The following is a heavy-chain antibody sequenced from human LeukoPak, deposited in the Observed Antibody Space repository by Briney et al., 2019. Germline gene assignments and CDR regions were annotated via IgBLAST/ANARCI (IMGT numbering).Heavy chain of an antibody. J-gene: IGHJ2*01. Sequence: AGGSLRLSCAASGFTFSTYDMHWVRHAAGKGLEWVSRVGTAGDTSYQDSVKGRFTVSREDAKNSLYLQMNSLTDGDAAVYYCARAIYGGNVRGWYFDLWGRGTLVTVSS. CDR1: GFTFSTYD. CDR3: ARAIYGGNVRGWYFDL. D-gene: IGHD4-23*01. CDR2: VGTAGDT. V-gene: IGHV3-13*01.